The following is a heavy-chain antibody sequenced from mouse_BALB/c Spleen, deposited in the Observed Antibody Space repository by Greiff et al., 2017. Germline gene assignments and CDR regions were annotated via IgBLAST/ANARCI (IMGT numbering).Heavy chain of an antibody. V-gene: IGHV1S81*02. Sequence: QVQLQQPGAELVKPGASVKLSCKASGYTFTSYYMSWVKQRPGQGLEWIGGINPSNGGTNFNEKFKSKATLTVDKSSSTAYMQLSSLTSEDSAVYYCTRLGPSYYAMDYWGQGTSVTVSS. CDR2: INPSNGGT. CDR1: GYTFTSYY. CDR3: TRLGPSYYAMDY. J-gene: IGHJ4*01.